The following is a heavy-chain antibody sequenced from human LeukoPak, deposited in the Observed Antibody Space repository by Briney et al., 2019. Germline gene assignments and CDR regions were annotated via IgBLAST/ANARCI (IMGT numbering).Heavy chain of an antibody. V-gene: IGHV1-18*01. CDR3: ARLEKGHYDSSGYAFDI. J-gene: IGHJ3*02. CDR1: GYTFTSYG. D-gene: IGHD3-22*01. Sequence: ASVKVSCKASGYTFTSYGISWVRQAPGQGLEWMGWISAYNGNTNYAQKLQGRVTMTTDTSTSTAYMELTSLRSDDTAVYYCARLEKGHYDSSGYAFDIWGQGTMVTVSS. CDR2: ISAYNGNT.